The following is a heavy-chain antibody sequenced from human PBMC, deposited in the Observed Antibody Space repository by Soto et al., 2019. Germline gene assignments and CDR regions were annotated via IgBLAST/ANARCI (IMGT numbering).Heavy chain of an antibody. CDR3: ARTNYDFWSGYPTLNYYYYYMDV. CDR2: IYYSGST. V-gene: IGHV4-59*01. J-gene: IGHJ6*03. Sequence: PSETLSLTCTVSGGSISSYYWSWIRQPPGKGLEWIGYIYYSGSTNYNPSLKSRVTISVDTSKNQFSLKLSSVTAADTAVYYCARTNYDFWSGYPTLNYYYYYMDVWGKGTTVTVSS. CDR1: GGSISSYY. D-gene: IGHD3-3*01.